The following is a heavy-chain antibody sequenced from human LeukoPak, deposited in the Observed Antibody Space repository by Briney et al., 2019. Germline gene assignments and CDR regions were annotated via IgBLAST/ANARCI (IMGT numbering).Heavy chain of an antibody. Sequence: GGSLRLSCAASGFTFSDYYMSWIRQAPGKGLEWVSCISSSGSTIYYADSVKGRFTISRDNAKNSLYLQMNSLRAEDTAVYYCARDVDTAMVHFDYWGQGTLVTVSS. J-gene: IGHJ4*02. CDR1: GFTFSDYY. D-gene: IGHD5-18*01. V-gene: IGHV3-11*01. CDR2: ISSSGSTI. CDR3: ARDVDTAMVHFDY.